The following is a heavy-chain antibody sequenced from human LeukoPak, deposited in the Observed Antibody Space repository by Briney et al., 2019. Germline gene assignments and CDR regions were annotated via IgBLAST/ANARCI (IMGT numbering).Heavy chain of an antibody. CDR2: ISSGSSTI. CDR3: ARARNEDY. Sequence: GGSLRLSCAASGFTFSSYSMNWVRQAPGKGLEWVSYISSGSSTIYYADSVKVRFTISRDNAKNSLYLQMNSLRAEDTAVYYCARARNEDYWGQGTLVTVSS. CDR1: GFTFSSYS. D-gene: IGHD1-1*01. J-gene: IGHJ4*02. V-gene: IGHV3-48*01.